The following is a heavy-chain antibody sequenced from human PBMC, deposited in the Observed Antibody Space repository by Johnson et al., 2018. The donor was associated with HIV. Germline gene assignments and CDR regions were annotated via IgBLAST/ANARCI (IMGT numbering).Heavy chain of an antibody. CDR1: GFTFSNAW. J-gene: IGHJ3*02. D-gene: IGHD2-2*01. Sequence: DVQLVESGGGVVQPGRSLRLSCAASGFTFSNAWMSWVRQAPGKGLEWVGRIKSKTDGGTTDYAAPVKGRFTLSRDDSKNTLYLQMNSLRAGDTAVYYCARVPAADDAFDIWGQGTRVTVSS. CDR3: ARVPAADDAFDI. V-gene: IGHV3-15*01. CDR2: IKSKTDGGTT.